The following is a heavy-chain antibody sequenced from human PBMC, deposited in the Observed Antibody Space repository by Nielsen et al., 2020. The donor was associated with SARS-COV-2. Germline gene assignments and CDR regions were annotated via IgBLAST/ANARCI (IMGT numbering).Heavy chain of an antibody. CDR1: GGSISSSNW. J-gene: IGHJ4*02. Sequence: LSLTCAVSGGSISSSNWWSWVRQPPGKGLEWIGEIYHSGSTNYNPSLKSRVTISVDKSKNQFSLKLSSVTAADTAVYYCARGAPIYGDYPGVYFDYWGQGTLATVSS. CDR2: IYHSGST. D-gene: IGHD4-17*01. V-gene: IGHV4-4*02. CDR3: ARGAPIYGDYPGVYFDY.